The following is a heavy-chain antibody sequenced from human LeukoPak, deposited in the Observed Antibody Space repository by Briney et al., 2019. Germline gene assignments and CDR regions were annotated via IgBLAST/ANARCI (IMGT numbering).Heavy chain of an antibody. CDR1: GYTFTSYD. J-gene: IGHJ4*02. CDR2: INPNSGNT. V-gene: IGHV1-8*01. CDR3: ARANYYDSSGYYYEVPDY. Sequence: ASAKVSCKASGYTFTSYDINWVRQATGQGLEWMGWINPNSGNTGYAQKFQGRVTMTRNTSISTAYMELSSLRSEDTAVYYCARANYYDSSGYYYEVPDYWGQGTLVTVSS. D-gene: IGHD3-22*01.